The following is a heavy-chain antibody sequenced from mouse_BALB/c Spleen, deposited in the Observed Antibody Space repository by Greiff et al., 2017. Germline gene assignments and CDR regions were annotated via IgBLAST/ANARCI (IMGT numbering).Heavy chain of an antibody. CDR1: GFTFSSFG. D-gene: IGHD1-1*02. J-gene: IGHJ1*01. V-gene: IGHV5-17*02. CDR3: ARMGSQYWYFDV. CDR2: ISSGSSTI. Sequence: EVKLVESGGGLVQPGGSRKLSCAASGFTFSSFGMHWVRQAPEKGLEWVAYISSGSSTIYYADTVKGRFTISRDNPKNTLFLQMTSLRSEDTATYYCARMGSQYWYFDVWGAGTTVTVSS.